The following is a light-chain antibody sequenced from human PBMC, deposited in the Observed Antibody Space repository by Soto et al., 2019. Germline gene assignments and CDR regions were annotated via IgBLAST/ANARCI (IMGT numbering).Light chain of an antibody. CDR1: QDISNY. Sequence: DIQMTQSPSSLSASVGDRVTITCQASQDISNYLNWYQQKPGKAPKLLIYDASNLETGVPSRFSGSGSGTDFTFTISRLQPEAIATYYCQQYDNLPLTFGGGTKVEIK. CDR3: QQYDNLPLT. CDR2: DAS. J-gene: IGKJ4*01. V-gene: IGKV1-33*01.